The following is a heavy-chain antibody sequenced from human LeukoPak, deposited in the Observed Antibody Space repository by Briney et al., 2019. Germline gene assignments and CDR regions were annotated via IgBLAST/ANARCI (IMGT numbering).Heavy chain of an antibody. CDR1: GFTFSSYG. D-gene: IGHD4-17*01. CDR3: ARFLPYGDYAHAFDI. Sequence: PGGSLRLSCAASGFTFSSYGMHWVRQAPGKGLEWVAVIWYDGSNKYYADSVKGRFTISRDNSKNTLYLQMNSLRAEDTAVYYCARFLPYGDYAHAFDIWGQGTMITVSS. V-gene: IGHV3-33*01. J-gene: IGHJ3*02. CDR2: IWYDGSNK.